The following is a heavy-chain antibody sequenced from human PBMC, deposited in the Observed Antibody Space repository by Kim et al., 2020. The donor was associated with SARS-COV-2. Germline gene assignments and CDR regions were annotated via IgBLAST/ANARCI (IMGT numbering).Heavy chain of an antibody. D-gene: IGHD3-10*01. CDR1: GGSISSSSYY. Sequence: SETLSLTCTVSGGSISSSSYYWGWIRQPPGKGLEWIGSIYYSGSTYYNPSLKSRVTISVDTSKNQFSLKLSSVTAADTAVYYCARHLVFGKGYYFDYWGQGTLVTVSS. V-gene: IGHV4-39*01. CDR3: ARHLVFGKGYYFDY. J-gene: IGHJ4*02. CDR2: IYYSGST.